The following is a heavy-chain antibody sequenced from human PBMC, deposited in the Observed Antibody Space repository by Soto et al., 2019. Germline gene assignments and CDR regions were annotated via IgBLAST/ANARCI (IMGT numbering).Heavy chain of an antibody. Sequence: GGSLRLSCAASGFTFSSYGMHWVRQAPGKGLEWVAVISYDGSNKYYADSVKGRFTISRDNSKNTLYLQMNSLRAEDTAVYYCAKSIVVVPAAIDPFYYYYGMDVWGQGTTVTVSS. D-gene: IGHD2-2*01. CDR2: ISYDGSNK. J-gene: IGHJ6*02. V-gene: IGHV3-30*18. CDR3: AKSIVVVPAAIDPFYYYYGMDV. CDR1: GFTFSSYG.